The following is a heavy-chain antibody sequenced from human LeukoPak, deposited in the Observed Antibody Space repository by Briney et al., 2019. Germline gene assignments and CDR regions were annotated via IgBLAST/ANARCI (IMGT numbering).Heavy chain of an antibody. CDR3: ARGGFHHGFDI. CDR2: IDNDGSDT. Sequence: GGSLRLSCAASGFTFSSYWIHWVRQAPGKGLAWVSRIDNDGSDTIFADSVKGRFTLSRDNAKNTVYLQMNSLSAEDTAVYYCARGGFHHGFDIWGQGTWSPSL. J-gene: IGHJ3*02. CDR1: GFTFSSYW. V-gene: IGHV3-74*01. D-gene: IGHD1-14*01.